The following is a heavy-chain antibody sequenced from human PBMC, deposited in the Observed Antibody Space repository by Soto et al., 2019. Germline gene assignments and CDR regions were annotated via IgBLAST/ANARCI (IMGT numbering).Heavy chain of an antibody. CDR2: INTYNGNT. V-gene: IGHV1-18*01. CDR3: ARDPSYYGMDV. CDR1: GYTFINYG. J-gene: IGHJ6*02. Sequence: QVQLVQSGAEVKKPGASVKVSCKASGYTFINYGISWARQAPGQGLEWMGWINTYNGNTNYAQKVQGRVTMTTDTSTRTAYMELRSLRSEDTAVYYCARDPSYYGMDVWGHGTTVTVSS.